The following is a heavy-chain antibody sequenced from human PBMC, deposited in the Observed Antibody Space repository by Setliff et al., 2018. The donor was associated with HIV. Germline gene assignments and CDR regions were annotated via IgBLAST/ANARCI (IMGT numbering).Heavy chain of an antibody. CDR1: GGTFSSYA. V-gene: IGHV1-69*13. D-gene: IGHD2-21*02. CDR3: ARDPVSDNSATPYYFEY. Sequence: GASVKVSCKASGGTFSSYAISWVRQAPGQRLEWMGGIIPIFGTTNYAPRFHGRVTITADESTNTAYMELGSLRSEYTAVYFCARDPVSDNSATPYYFEYWGQGTLVTVSS. CDR2: IIPIFGTT. J-gene: IGHJ4*02.